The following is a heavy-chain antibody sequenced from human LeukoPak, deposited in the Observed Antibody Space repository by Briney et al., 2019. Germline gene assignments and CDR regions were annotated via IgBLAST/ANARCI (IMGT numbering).Heavy chain of an antibody. J-gene: IGHJ3*02. CDR2: INVILDTA. V-gene: IGHV1-69*04. CDR1: GGAFSSYA. Sequence: GASVKVSCKASGGAFSSYAISWVRQAPGQGLEWMGRINVILDTANYAQKFQGRVTITAAISTSTSYMELSSLRSEDTAVYYCARDQGIGDASDIWGQGTMVTVSS. CDR3: ARDQGIGDASDI.